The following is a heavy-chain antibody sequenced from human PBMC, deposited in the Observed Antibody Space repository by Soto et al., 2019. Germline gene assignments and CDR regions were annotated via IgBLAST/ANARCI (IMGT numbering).Heavy chain of an antibody. CDR3: VRDGYYYDSSGISDDAFDI. V-gene: IGHV3-48*03. D-gene: IGHD3-22*01. J-gene: IGHJ3*02. CDR1: GFTFSVYE. CDR2: ISRGGSPI. Sequence: GESLKISCAASGFTFSVYEMNWVRQAPGKVLEWVSFISRGGSPIYYADSVKGRFTISRDDAKSSLYLQMNSLRVDDTALYFCVRDGYYYDSSGISDDAFDIWGQGTLVTVSS.